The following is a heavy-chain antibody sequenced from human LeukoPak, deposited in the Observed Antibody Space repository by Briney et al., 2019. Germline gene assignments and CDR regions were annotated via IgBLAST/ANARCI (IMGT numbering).Heavy chain of an antibody. CDR3: ARVYYDFWSGYPIGMDV. CDR1: GFTFSSYE. CDR2: ISSSGSTI. Sequence: GGSLRLSCAASGFTFSSYEMNWVRQAPGKGLEWVSYISSSGSTIYYADSVKGRFTIPRDNAKNSLYLQMNSLRAEDTAVYYCARVYYDFWSGYPIGMDVWGQGTTVTVSS. D-gene: IGHD3-3*01. J-gene: IGHJ6*02. V-gene: IGHV3-48*03.